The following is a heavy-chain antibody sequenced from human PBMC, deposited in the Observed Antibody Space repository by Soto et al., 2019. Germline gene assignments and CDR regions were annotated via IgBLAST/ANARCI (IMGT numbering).Heavy chain of an antibody. V-gene: IGHV4-59*01. J-gene: IGHJ3*02. D-gene: IGHD1-26*01. CDR2: IYYSGST. CDR1: GGSISSYY. CDR3: ARRWGDAFDI. Sequence: QVQLQESGPGLVKPSETLSLTCTVSGGSISSYYWSWIRQPPGKGLEWLGYIYYSGSTNYKSSLKRRITITVDTFKNQFSLKVGSVTAADTAVYYCARRWGDAFDIWGQGTMVTVSS.